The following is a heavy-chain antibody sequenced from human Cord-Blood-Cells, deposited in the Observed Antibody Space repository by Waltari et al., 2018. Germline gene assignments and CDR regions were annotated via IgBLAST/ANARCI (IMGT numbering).Heavy chain of an antibody. V-gene: IGHV4-30-2*01. CDR2: IYHSGST. CDR3: ARDTETVEGRYFDY. Sequence: QLQLQESGSGLVKPSQTLSLTCAVSGGSISSGGYSWSWIRQPPGKGLEWIGYIYHSGSTYYNPSLKSRVTISVDRSKNQFSLKLSSVTAADTAVYYCARDTETVEGRYFDYWGQGTLVTVSS. J-gene: IGHJ4*02. D-gene: IGHD7-27*01. CDR1: GGSISSGGYS.